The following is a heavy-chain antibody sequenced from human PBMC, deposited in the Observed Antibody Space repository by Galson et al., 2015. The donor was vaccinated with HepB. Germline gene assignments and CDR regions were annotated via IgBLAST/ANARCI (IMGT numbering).Heavy chain of an antibody. CDR3: AKGVVVVPAEDYFDY. Sequence: SLRLSCAASGFTFSNYAMNWVRQAPGKGLEWVSTISGSGGNTYYADSVKGRFTISRDNSKNTLYLQMNSLRAGDTAIYFCAKGVVVVPAEDYFDYWGQGTRVTVSS. CDR1: GFTFSNYA. CDR2: ISGSGGNT. J-gene: IGHJ4*02. V-gene: IGHV3-23*01. D-gene: IGHD2-2*01.